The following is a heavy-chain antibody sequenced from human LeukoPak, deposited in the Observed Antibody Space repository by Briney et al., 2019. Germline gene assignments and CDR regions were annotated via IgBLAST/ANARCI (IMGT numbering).Heavy chain of an antibody. Sequence: GGSLRLSCAASGFTFSSYAMGWVRQAPGKGLEWVSAISGSGVSTYYADSVKGRFTISRDYSKNTLYLQMDSLRAEDTAVYYCAKDLYCSSNSCYLFDYWGQGTLVTVSS. D-gene: IGHD2-2*01. V-gene: IGHV3-23*01. CDR1: GFTFSSYA. CDR3: AKDLYCSSNSCYLFDY. J-gene: IGHJ4*02. CDR2: ISGSGVST.